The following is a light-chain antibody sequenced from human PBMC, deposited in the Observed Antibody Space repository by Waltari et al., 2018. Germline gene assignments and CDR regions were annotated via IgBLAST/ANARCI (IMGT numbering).Light chain of an antibody. CDR3: SSHTTRSLLGV. V-gene: IGLV2-14*03. Sequence: QSVLTQPASVSGSPGQSITISCTGSSHDVDDFNYVAWYQQHPDKAPKLILFYVTTRASGVSSRFSGSKSANTASLTISGLQAEDEAFYYCSSHTTRSLLGVFGGGTKLTVL. J-gene: IGLJ3*02. CDR2: YVT. CDR1: SHDVDDFNY.